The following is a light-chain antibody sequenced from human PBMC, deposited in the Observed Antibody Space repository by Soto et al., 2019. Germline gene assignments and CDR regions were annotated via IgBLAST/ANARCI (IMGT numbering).Light chain of an antibody. CDR2: GAS. CDR3: QQYGSSLSIT. J-gene: IGKJ5*01. Sequence: EIVLTQSPGTLSLSPGERATLSCRASQSVSTRYLAWYQQKPGQAPRLLIYGASSRATGIPDRFSGSGSETDFTLTISSLEPEDFAVYYCQQYGSSLSITFGQGTRLEI. CDR1: QSVSTRY. V-gene: IGKV3-20*01.